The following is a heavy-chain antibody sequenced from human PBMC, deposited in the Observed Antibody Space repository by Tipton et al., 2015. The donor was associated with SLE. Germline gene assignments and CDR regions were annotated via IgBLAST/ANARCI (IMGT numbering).Heavy chain of an antibody. Sequence: SLRLSCEGSGFTFSQYGIHWVRQRPGKGLEWVAVISSAGRAVYYAGSVRGRFTISRDNSKDIVFLQMNSLTSDDSAVYYCAKEGASNLALPATYSFDSWGQGALVTVSS. CDR1: GFTFSQYG. CDR2: ISSAGRAV. D-gene: IGHD1-26*01. V-gene: IGHV3-30*18. CDR3: AKEGASNLALPATYSFDS. J-gene: IGHJ4*02.